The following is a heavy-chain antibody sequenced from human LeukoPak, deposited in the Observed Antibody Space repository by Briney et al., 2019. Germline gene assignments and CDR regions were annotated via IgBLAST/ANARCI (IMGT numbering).Heavy chain of an antibody. V-gene: IGHV4-59*08. CDR1: GGSISSYY. CDR2: IYNSGST. Sequence: SETLSLTCTVSGGSISSYYWSWIRQPPGKGLEWIGYIYNSGSTNYNPSLQSRVTISVDMSKSQFSLKLSSVTAADTAVYYCARQSCSSASCPHRNFFDLWGQGTMVTVSS. D-gene: IGHD2-2*01. J-gene: IGHJ3*01. CDR3: ARQSCSSASCPHRNFFDL.